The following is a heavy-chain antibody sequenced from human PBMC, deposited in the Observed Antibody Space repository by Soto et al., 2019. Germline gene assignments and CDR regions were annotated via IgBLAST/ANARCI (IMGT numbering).Heavy chain of an antibody. CDR2: IWYDGSNK. Sequence: GGSLRLSCAASGFTFSSYGMHWVRQAPGKGLEWVAVIWYDGSNKYYADSVKGRFTISRDNSKNTLYLQMNSLRAEDTAVYYCARGVHPQVIIPPFDYWGQGTLVTVSS. CDR1: GFTFSSYG. V-gene: IGHV3-33*01. D-gene: IGHD3-10*01. CDR3: ARGVHPQVIIPPFDY. J-gene: IGHJ4*02.